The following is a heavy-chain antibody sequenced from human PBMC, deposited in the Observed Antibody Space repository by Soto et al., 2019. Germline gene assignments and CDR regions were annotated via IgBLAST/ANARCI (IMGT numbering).Heavy chain of an antibody. CDR2: IGTAGDT. D-gene: IGHD3-22*01. J-gene: IGHJ4*02. V-gene: IGHV3-13*04. CDR3: ARGGYYYDSSGLFDY. CDR1: EVTFSSYD. Sequence: PGRSLRLSWAAAEVTFSSYDVHWVSKAKGKGLEWVSAIGTAGDTYYPGSVKGRFTISRENAKNSLYLQMNSLRAGDTAVYYCARGGYYYDSSGLFDYWGQGTLVTVSS.